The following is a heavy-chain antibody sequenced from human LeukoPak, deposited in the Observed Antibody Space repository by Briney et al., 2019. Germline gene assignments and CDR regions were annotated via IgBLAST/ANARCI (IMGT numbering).Heavy chain of an antibody. CDR1: GGTFSSYA. D-gene: IGHD1-7*01. CDR2: IIPIFGTA. V-gene: IGHV1-69*05. CDR3: ARELELDNWFDP. Sequence: SVKVSCKASGGTFSSYAISWVRQAPGQGLEWMGGIIPIFGTANYAQKFQGRVTITTDESTSTAYMELSSLRSEDTAVYYCARELELDNWFDPWGQGTLVTVSS. J-gene: IGHJ5*02.